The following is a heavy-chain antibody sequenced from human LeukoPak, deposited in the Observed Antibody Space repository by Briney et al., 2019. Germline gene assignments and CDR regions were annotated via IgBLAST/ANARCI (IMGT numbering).Heavy chain of an antibody. CDR3: AKLGGTGPDSPPGD. CDR2: ISGGGSNK. CDR1: GFTFTSYA. V-gene: IGHV3-23*01. Sequence: GGSLRLSCAASGFTFTSYAMSWVRQAPGKGLNGVSAISGGGSNKYYAASGKGRFTFYRDNSKNTLYLQMNSLRTGDTAVYYCAKLGGTGPDSPPGDWGQGTLVTVSS. J-gene: IGHJ4*02. D-gene: IGHD1-1*01.